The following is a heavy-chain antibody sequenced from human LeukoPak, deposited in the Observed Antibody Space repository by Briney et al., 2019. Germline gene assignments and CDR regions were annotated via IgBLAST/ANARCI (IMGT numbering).Heavy chain of an antibody. V-gene: IGHV3-9*01. J-gene: IGHJ6*02. Sequence: GGSLRLSCAATGFTLKDYGMHWVRQPPGKGLEWVSSINWNGGGTDYADSVKGRFTISRDNAKNSLYLQLSSLRPEDTALYYCAKHMRATNTYSFFGLDVWGQGTTVTVSS. CDR1: GFTLKDYG. CDR2: INWNGGGT. CDR3: AKHMRATNTYSFFGLDV. D-gene: IGHD1-26*01.